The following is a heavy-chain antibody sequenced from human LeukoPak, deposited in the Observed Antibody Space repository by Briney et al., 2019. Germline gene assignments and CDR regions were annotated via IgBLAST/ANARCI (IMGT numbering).Heavy chain of an antibody. J-gene: IGHJ4*02. CDR2: VSTTGSDT. Sequence: PGGSLRLSCAASGFTFSGYAMNWVRQAPGKGLGWVSSVSTTGSDTYYADSVKGRFTISRDSSKNSVYLQMNSLRPEDTAIYYCARGRDGYPYNFWGQGTLVTVSS. V-gene: IGHV3-21*01. CDR1: GFTFSGYA. CDR3: ARGRDGYPYNF. D-gene: IGHD5-24*01.